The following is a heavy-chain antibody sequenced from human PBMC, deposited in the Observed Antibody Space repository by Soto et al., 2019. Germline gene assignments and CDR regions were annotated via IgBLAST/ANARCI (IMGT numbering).Heavy chain of an antibody. D-gene: IGHD3-3*01. CDR3: ARDYGLESFPFGAFDI. CDR1: GFTFSSYA. Sequence: PGGSLRLSCAASGFTFSSYAMHWVRQAPGKGLEWVAVISYDGSNKYYADSVKGRFTISRDNSKNTLYLQMNSLRAEDTAVYYCARDYGLESFPFGAFDIWGQGTMVTVSS. V-gene: IGHV3-30-3*01. CDR2: ISYDGSNK. J-gene: IGHJ3*02.